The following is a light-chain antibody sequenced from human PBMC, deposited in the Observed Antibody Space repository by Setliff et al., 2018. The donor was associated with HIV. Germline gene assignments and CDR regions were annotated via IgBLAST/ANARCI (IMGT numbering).Light chain of an antibody. J-gene: IGLJ2*01. V-gene: IGLV3-1*01. CDR2: DDT. CDR3: LVWDSNSDHVV. CDR1: KLGDKY. Sequence: SYELTQPTSVSVSPGQTASITCSGDKLGDKYACWYQQKPGQSPVLVVHDDTDRPSGIPERFSGSNSGDTATLTISRVEAGDEADYYCLVWDSNSDHVVFGGGTKVTVL.